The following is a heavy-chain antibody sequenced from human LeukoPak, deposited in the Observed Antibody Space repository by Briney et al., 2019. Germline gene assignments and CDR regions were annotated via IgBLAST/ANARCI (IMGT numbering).Heavy chain of an antibody. CDR1: GFTFGDYA. D-gene: IGHD3-16*01. V-gene: IGHV3-49*04. CDR2: IRSKAYGGTT. CDR3: TAHGGRYVWESTDWEFDY. J-gene: IGHJ4*02. Sequence: GGSLRLSCTASGFTFGDYAMGWVRQAPGKGLEWVGFIRSKAYGGTTEYAASVKGRFTISRDDSKSIAYLQMNSLKTEDTAVYYCTAHGGRYVWESTDWEFDYWGQGTLVTVSS.